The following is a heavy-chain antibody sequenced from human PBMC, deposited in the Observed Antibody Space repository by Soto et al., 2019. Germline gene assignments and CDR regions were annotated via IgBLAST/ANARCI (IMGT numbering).Heavy chain of an antibody. CDR2: IGSTGGTT. CDR1: GFIFSGFT. Sequence: AGGSLRLSCEGSGFIFSGFTMNWVRQAPGKGLEWVATIGSTGGTTYYTDSVRGRFTISRDNSKSALFLQMNSLRLEDTALYFCAKGGSGGGRYNFDVWGQGTLVTVSS. D-gene: IGHD2-21*01. CDR3: AKGGSGGGRYNFDV. V-gene: IGHV3-23*01. J-gene: IGHJ4*02.